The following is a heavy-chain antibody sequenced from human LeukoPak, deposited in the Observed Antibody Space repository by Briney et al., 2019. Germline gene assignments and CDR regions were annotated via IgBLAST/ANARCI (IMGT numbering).Heavy chain of an antibody. CDR1: GFTFSNAW. Sequence: NPGGSLRLSCAASGFTFSNAWMSWVRQAPGKGLEWVGRIKSKTDGGTPDYAAPVKGRFTISRDDSTNTLYLQMNSLKTEDTAGYYCTSPIGDYVWGSYRVDYWGQGTLVTVSS. J-gene: IGHJ4*02. D-gene: IGHD3-16*02. V-gene: IGHV3-15*01. CDR3: TSPIGDYVWGSYRVDY. CDR2: IKSKTDGGTP.